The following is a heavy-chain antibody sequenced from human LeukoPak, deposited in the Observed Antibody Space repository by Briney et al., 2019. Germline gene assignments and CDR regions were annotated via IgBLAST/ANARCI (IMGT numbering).Heavy chain of an antibody. CDR3: ARVVAVAGFGFDY. CDR2: IYSGGST. D-gene: IGHD6-19*01. V-gene: IGHV3-53*04. J-gene: IGHJ4*02. CDR1: GFTVSSNY. Sequence: PGGSLRLSRAASGFTVSSNYMSWVRQAPGKGLEWVSVIYSGGSTYYADSVKGRFTISIHNSKNALYLQMNSLRAADTAVYYCARVVAVAGFGFDYWGQGTLVTVSS.